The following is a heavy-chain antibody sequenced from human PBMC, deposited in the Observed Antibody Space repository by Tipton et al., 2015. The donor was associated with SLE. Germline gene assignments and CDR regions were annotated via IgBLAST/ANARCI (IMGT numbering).Heavy chain of an antibody. V-gene: IGHV4-4*07. D-gene: IGHD2/OR15-2a*01. CDR3: ARVWLNNAFDI. J-gene: IGHJ3*02. Sequence: TLSLTCTVSGDSITSDYWTWIRQPPGKGLEWIGRIYTSGATDDNPSLKSRVTMPVDMSKNQIFLKMTSVTAADSAVYFCARVWLNNAFDIWGQGTRVTVSS. CDR2: IYTSGAT. CDR1: GDSITSDY.